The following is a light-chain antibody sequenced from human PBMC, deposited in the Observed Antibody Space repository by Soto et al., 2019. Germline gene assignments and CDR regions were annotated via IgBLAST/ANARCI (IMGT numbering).Light chain of an antibody. J-gene: IGKJ1*01. CDR2: KAS. CDR3: EQYNRYWT. V-gene: IGKV1-5*03. CDR1: QSISSR. Sequence: DIQMTQSPSTLYASVGARVTITCRASQSISSRLAWYQQKPGKAPKLLIYKASSLESGVTSRFSGSGSGTEFTLTSSCLQPDDFATYYCEQYNRYWTFGQGTKVEIK.